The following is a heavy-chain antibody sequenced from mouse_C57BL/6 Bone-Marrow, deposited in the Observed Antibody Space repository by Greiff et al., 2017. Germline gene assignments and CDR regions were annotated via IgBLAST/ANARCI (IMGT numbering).Heavy chain of an antibody. Sequence: EVQLQQSGAELVRPGASVKLSCTASGFNIKDDYMHWVKQRPEQGLEWIGWIDPENGDTEYASKFQGKATITADTSSNTAYLQLSSLTSEDTAVYYCTRPYYFDYWGQGTTLTVSS. CDR2: IDPENGDT. CDR1: GFNIKDDY. J-gene: IGHJ2*01. CDR3: TRPYYFDY. V-gene: IGHV14-4*01.